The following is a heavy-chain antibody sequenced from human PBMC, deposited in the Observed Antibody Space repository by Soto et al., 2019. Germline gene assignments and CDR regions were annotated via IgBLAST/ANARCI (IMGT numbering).Heavy chain of an antibody. CDR3: ARGGEWELLSYYYYGMDV. J-gene: IGHJ6*02. V-gene: IGHV3-64*01. D-gene: IGHD1-26*01. CDR2: ISSNGGST. CDR1: GFTFSSYA. Sequence: GGSLRLSCAASGFTFSSYAMHWVRQAPGKGLEYVSAISSNGGSTYYANSVKGRFTISRDNSKNTLYLQMGSLRAEDMAVYYCARGGEWELLSYYYYGMDVWGQGTTVTVSS.